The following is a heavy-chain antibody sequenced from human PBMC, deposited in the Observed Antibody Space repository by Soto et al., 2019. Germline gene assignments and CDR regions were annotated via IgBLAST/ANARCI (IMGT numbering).Heavy chain of an antibody. CDR2: IYSGGST. D-gene: IGHD2-15*01. V-gene: IGHV3-66*01. CDR3: ARVVGYYFDY. CDR1: GVTVSSNY. J-gene: IGHJ4*02. Sequence: PGGSLRLSCAASGVTVSSNYMSWVRQAPGKGLEWVSVIYSGGSTYYADSVKGRFTISRDNSKNTLYLQMNSLRAEDTAVYYCARVVGYYFDYWGQGTLVTVSS.